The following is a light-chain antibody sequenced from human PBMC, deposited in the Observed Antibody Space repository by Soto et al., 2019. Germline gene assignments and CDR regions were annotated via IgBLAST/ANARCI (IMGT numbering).Light chain of an antibody. Sequence: IVVTQSPATLSVSPGERATLSCRASQSVSSYLAWYQQKPGQAPRLLIYDASNRATGIPDRFSGSASGTDFTLTINRLEPEDFAVYYCQLYGISPHFGQGTRLEIK. CDR1: QSVSSY. J-gene: IGKJ5*01. V-gene: IGKV3-20*01. CDR3: QLYGISPH. CDR2: DAS.